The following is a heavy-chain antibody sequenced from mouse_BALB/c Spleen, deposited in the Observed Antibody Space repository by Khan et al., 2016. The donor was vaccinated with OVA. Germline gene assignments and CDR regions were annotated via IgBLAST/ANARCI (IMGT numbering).Heavy chain of an antibody. V-gene: IGHV5-6*01. J-gene: IGHJ3*01. CDR3: VDHLTGSFAY. D-gene: IGHD4-1*01. CDR2: ISSGGDYT. CDR1: GFTFSSYS. Sequence: EVQRVESGGDLVKPGGSLKLSCAASGFTFSSYSMSWVRQTPDKRLEWVASISSGGDYTYYPDSVKGRFTISRDNAKNTLYLQMSVLKSEDTAMYYCVDHLTGSFAYWGQGTLVTVSA.